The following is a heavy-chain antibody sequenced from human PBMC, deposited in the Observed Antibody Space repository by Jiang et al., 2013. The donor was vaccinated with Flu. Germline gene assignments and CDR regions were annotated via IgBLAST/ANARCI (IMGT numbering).Heavy chain of an antibody. CDR2: IYYSGST. D-gene: IGHD6-19*01. CDR3: ARGGRRAVAATDY. CDR1: GGSISSSSYY. Sequence: LLKPSETLSLTCTVSGGSISSSSYYWGWIRQPPGKGLEWIGSIYYSGSTYYNPSLKSRVTISVDTSKNQFSLKLSSVTAADTAVYYCARGGRRAVAATDYWGQGTLVTVSS. V-gene: IGHV4-39*01. J-gene: IGHJ4*02.